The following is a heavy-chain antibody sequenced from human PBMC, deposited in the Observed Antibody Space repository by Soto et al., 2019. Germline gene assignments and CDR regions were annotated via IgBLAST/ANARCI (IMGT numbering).Heavy chain of an antibody. CDR1: GYSFTSYY. D-gene: IGHD2-2*01. CDR2: INPSGGST. J-gene: IGHJ5*02. CDR3: ARDALGYCSSTSCSQGGTGFDP. V-gene: IGHV1-46*01. Sequence: GASVKVSCTASGYSFTSYYMHWVRQAPGQGLEWMGIINPSGGSTSYAQKFQGRVTMTRDTSTSTVYMELSSLRSEDTAVYYCARDALGYCSSTSCSQGGTGFDPWGQGTLVTVSS.